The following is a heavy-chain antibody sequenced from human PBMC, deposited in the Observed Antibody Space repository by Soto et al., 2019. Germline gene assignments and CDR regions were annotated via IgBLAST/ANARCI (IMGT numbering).Heavy chain of an antibody. D-gene: IGHD3-22*01. Sequence: LRLSCAASGVIFSNYGMHWVRQAPGKGLEWVAVIWYDGSHESYADSVKGRFTISRDNSKNTLFLQMNSLRAEDTAVYYGARDRYSYDSRAYQGVDWYFDLWGRGTLVTVS. CDR2: IWYDGSHE. CDR1: GVIFSNYG. V-gene: IGHV3-33*01. CDR3: ARDRYSYDSRAYQGVDWYFDL. J-gene: IGHJ2*01.